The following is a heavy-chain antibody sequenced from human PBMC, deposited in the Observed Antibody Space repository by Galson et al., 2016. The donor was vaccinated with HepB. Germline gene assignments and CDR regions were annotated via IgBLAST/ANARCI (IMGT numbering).Heavy chain of an antibody. V-gene: IGHV3-21*01. CDR2: ISTSSSPI. CDR1: GFTFSSYA. D-gene: IGHD1-7*01. J-gene: IGHJ4*02. CDR3: ARIIKTGTTSHFDY. Sequence: SLRLSCAASGFTFSSYAISWVRQAPGKGLEWVSYISTSSSPISYRDSVKGRSTISRDNTKNSLYLQLNSLRAEDTAVYYCARIIKTGTTSHFDYWGQGTLVTVSS.